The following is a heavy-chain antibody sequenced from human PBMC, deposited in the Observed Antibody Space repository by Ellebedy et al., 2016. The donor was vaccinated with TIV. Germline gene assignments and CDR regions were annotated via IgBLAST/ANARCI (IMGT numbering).Heavy chain of an antibody. Sequence: ASVKVSXXASGYTFTSYYMHWVRQAPGQGLEWMGIINPSGGSTSYAQKFQGRVTMTTDTSTSTAYMELRSLRSDDTAVYYCARVRGRQWELLRVFDYWGQGTLVTVSS. CDR1: GYTFTSYY. J-gene: IGHJ4*02. CDR2: INPSGGST. D-gene: IGHD1-26*01. CDR3: ARVRGRQWELLRVFDY. V-gene: IGHV1-46*01.